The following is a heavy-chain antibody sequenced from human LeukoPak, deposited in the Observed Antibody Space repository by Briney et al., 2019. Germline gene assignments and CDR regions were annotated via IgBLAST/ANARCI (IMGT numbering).Heavy chain of an antibody. V-gene: IGHV4-61*02. J-gene: IGHJ6*02. CDR1: GGSISSGSYY. CDR3: ARDGYQLPRGTYYGMDV. Sequence: SETLSLTCTVSGGSISSGSYYWSWIRQPAGKGLEWIGRIYTSGSTNYNPSLKSRVTILVDTSKNQFSLELSSVTAADTAVYYCARDGYQLPRGTYYGMDVWGQGTTVTVSS. D-gene: IGHD2-2*01. CDR2: IYTSGST.